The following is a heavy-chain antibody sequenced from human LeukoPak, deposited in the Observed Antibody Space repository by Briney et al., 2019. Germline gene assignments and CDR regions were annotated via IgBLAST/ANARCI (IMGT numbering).Heavy chain of an antibody. D-gene: IGHD5-18*01. V-gene: IGHV3-30*04. CDR3: ARDRQLWPPGFDY. J-gene: IGHJ4*02. CDR2: ISYDGSNK. CDR1: GFTFSSYA. Sequence: GGSLRLSCAASGFTFSSYAMSWVRQAPGKGLEWVAVISYDGSNKYYADSVKGRFTISRDNSKNTLYLQMNSLRAEDTAVYYCARDRQLWPPGFDYWGQGTLVTVSS.